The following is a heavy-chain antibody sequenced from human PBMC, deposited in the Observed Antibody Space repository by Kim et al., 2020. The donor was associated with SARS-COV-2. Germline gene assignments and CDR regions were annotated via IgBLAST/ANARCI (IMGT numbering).Heavy chain of an antibody. D-gene: IGHD3-10*01. CDR1: GFTFSSYC. V-gene: IGHV3-33*05. CDR2: ISYDGSNK. CDR3: ARDKLLWFGELLSAPVY. Sequence: GGSLRLSCAASGFTFSSYCMHWVRQAPGKGLEWVSDISYDGSNKYYADSVKGRFTISRDNSKNTLYLQMNSLRAEDTAVYYCARDKLLWFGELLSAPVYWGQGTLVTVSS. J-gene: IGHJ4*02.